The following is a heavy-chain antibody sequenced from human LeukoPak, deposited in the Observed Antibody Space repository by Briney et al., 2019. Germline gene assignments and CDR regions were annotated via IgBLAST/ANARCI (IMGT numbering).Heavy chain of an antibody. V-gene: IGHV3-48*02. J-gene: IGHJ5*02. Sequence: GGSLRLSSAASGFTFSSYSMHWVRQALGKGLEWVSYISSSSDTISYADYVKGRFTIPRDNAKNSLYLQMNSLRDEDTAVYYCARAMVRGVIPWGQGSLVTVSS. CDR2: ISSSSDTI. CDR3: ARAMVRGVIP. CDR1: GFTFSSYS. D-gene: IGHD3-10*01.